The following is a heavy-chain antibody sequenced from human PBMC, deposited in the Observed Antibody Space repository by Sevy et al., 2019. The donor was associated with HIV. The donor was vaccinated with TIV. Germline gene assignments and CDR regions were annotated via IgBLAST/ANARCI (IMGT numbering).Heavy chain of an antibody. V-gene: IGHV3-7*01. J-gene: IGHJ4*02. Sequence: GGSLRLSCAPSGFTFSSYWMTWVRQAPGKGLEWVANIKQDGSEKFYVDSVKGRFTISRDNANNSLFLQMNSLRAEDTAVYYCARPYRTDPFYYSGSSGYYYPSYFDNWGQGTLVTVSS. CDR3: ARPYRTDPFYYSGSSGYYYPSYFDN. D-gene: IGHD3-22*01. CDR1: GFTFSSYW. CDR2: IKQDGSEK.